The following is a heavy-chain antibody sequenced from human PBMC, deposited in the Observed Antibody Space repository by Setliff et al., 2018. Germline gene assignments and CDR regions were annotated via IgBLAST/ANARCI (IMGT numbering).Heavy chain of an antibody. D-gene: IGHD2-2*01. CDR2: FRDKASGYTT. CDR1: GFSLSDHY. V-gene: IGHV3-72*01. Sequence: PGGSLRLSCAASGFSLSDHYVDWVRQAPGKGLEWVGRFRDKASGYTTEYAASVKGRFTISRDDSKNSRDLQMSSLKTEDKAVYYCTRTPCSSSRCLSQLDYWSQGALVTVSS. J-gene: IGHJ4*02. CDR3: TRTPCSSSRCLSQLDY.